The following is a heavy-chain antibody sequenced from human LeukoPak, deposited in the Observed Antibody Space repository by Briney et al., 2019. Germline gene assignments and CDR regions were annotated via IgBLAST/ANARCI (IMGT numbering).Heavy chain of an antibody. CDR3: ARHVSGEYFQH. Sequence: KPSETLSLTCTVSGGSISGYYWSWIRQPPGKGLECIGYIYYSGSTNYNPSLKSRVTISVDTSKNQFSLKLSSVTAADTAVYYCARHVSGEYFQHWGQGTLVTVSS. D-gene: IGHD3-10*01. J-gene: IGHJ1*01. CDR2: IYYSGST. CDR1: GGSISGYY. V-gene: IGHV4-59*08.